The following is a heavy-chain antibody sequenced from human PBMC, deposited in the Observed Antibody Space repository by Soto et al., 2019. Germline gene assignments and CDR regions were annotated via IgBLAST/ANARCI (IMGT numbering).Heavy chain of an antibody. J-gene: IGHJ4*02. CDR1: GYTFTSYA. Sequence: GASVKVSCKASGYTFTSYAMHWVRQAPGQRLEWMGWINAGNGNTKYSQKFQGRVTITRDTSASTAYMELSSLRSEDTAGYYCARDCSGGSCYLAIDYCRQRXLVTV. CDR3: ARDCSGGSCYLAIDY. V-gene: IGHV1-3*01. D-gene: IGHD2-15*01. CDR2: INAGNGNT.